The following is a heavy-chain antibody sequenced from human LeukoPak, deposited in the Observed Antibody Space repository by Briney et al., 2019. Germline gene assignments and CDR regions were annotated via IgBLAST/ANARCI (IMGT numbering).Heavy chain of an antibody. V-gene: IGHV3-23*01. D-gene: IGHD3-16*01. CDR2: ITRRGDNT. CDR1: GFTYNTCA. J-gene: IGHJ4*02. Sequence: PGGSLRLPCAASGFTYNTCAMTWVRQAPGKGLEWVADITRRGDNTYYADSVKGRFTISRDNSKNTLFLEMNSLRAEDTAIYFCVKDHKSGRFFDYWGQGTLVAVSA. CDR3: VKDHKSGRFFDY.